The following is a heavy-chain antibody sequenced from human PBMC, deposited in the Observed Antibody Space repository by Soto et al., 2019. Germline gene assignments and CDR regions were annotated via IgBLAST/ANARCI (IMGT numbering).Heavy chain of an antibody. D-gene: IGHD3-10*01. V-gene: IGHV1-69*02. CDR3: ASSYGSGYRAFDY. Sequence: QVQLVQSGAEVKRPGSSVKVSCKASGDTFTFYSINWVRQAPGLGLEWMGRINPILSMSNYAQRFQGRVTMTADKSTSTAYMELGSLRSEDTAIYYCASSYGSGYRAFDYWGQGALVTVSS. CDR2: INPILSMS. CDR1: GDTFTFYS. J-gene: IGHJ4*02.